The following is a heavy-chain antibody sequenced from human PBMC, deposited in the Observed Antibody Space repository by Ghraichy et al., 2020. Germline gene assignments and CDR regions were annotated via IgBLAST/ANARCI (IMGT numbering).Heavy chain of an antibody. V-gene: IGHV4-39*01. CDR3: GRRSYGLAFQY. D-gene: IGHD3-10*01. Sequence: SETLSLTCTVSGGSITSSSYYWGWIRQPPGKGLEWIGTIYYSGTTFYNPSLKSRVTISRDTSRNQFYLNLASVTAADTAMYYCGRRSYGLAFQYWGQGILATVSS. J-gene: IGHJ4*02. CDR1: GGSITSSSYY. CDR2: IYYSGTT.